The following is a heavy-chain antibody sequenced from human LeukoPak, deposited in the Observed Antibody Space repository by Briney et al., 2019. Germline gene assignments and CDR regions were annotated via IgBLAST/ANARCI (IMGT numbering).Heavy chain of an antibody. CDR3: ARDMGDDYNEPFDY. CDR2: IKQDGGDT. D-gene: IGHD5-24*01. V-gene: IGHV3-7*01. J-gene: IGHJ4*02. CDR1: GFTFSSYW. Sequence: PGGSLRLSCAASGFTFSSYWMSWVRQAPGKGLEWEANIKQDGGDTNYVDSVKGRFTISRDNPKKSLYLQMNNLRAEDTAHYYCARDMGDDYNEPFDYRGQGILVTVSS.